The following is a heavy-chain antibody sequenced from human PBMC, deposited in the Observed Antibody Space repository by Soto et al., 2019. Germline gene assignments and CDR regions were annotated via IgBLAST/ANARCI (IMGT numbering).Heavy chain of an antibody. D-gene: IGHD3-22*01. CDR1: GFTVSSNY. V-gene: IGHV3-53*01. J-gene: IGHJ6*02. CDR2: IYSGGST. Sequence: PGGSLRLSCAASGFTVSSNYISWVRQAPGKGLEWVSVIYSGGSTYYADSVKGRFTISRDNSKNTLYLQMNSLRAEDTAVYYCARDRVYDSSGYWYYYYYGMGVWGQGTTVTVYS. CDR3: ARDRVYDSSGYWYYYYYGMGV.